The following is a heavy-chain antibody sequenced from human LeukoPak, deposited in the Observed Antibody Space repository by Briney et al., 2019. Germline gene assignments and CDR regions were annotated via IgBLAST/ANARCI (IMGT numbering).Heavy chain of an antibody. Sequence: GGSLGLSCAASGFTFSSYWMSWVRQAPGKGLEWVANIKQDGSEKYYVDSVKGRFTISRDNAKNSLYLQMNSLRAEDTAVYYCARGVSLYYDFWSGYRYHFDYWGQGTLVTVSS. J-gene: IGHJ4*02. V-gene: IGHV3-7*01. CDR2: IKQDGSEK. D-gene: IGHD3-3*01. CDR1: GFTFSSYW. CDR3: ARGVSLYYDFWSGYRYHFDY.